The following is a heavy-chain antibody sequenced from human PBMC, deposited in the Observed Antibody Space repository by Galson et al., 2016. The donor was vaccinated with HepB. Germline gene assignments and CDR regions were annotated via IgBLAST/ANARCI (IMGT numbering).Heavy chain of an antibody. CDR3: VYYYGSGGYYKRDY. CDR1: GVTFSNYN. D-gene: IGHD3-10*01. CDR2: ISSTSYI. Sequence: SLRLSCAASGVTFSNYNMNWVRQAPGKGLEWVSSISSTSYIYYADSVKGRFTISSDSAKNSLYLQMNSLRAEDTAVYYCVYYYGSGGYYKRDYWGQGTLVTVSS. J-gene: IGHJ4*02. V-gene: IGHV3-21*01.